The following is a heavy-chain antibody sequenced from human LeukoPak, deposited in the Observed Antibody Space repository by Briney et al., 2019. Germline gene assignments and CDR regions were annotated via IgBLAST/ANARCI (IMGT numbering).Heavy chain of an antibody. CDR3: ARVGEATTFDY. CDR2: INPNSGGT. V-gene: IGHV1-2*06. J-gene: IGHJ4*02. Sequence: ASVKVSCKSSRCTFIVYYVNWVRQAPGQGLEWMGRINPNSGGTDYAQDFQGRVTMTWDTSISTAYMELSSLRSEDTAVYYCARVGEATTFDYWGQGTLVTVSS. CDR1: RCTFIVYY. D-gene: IGHD1-26*01.